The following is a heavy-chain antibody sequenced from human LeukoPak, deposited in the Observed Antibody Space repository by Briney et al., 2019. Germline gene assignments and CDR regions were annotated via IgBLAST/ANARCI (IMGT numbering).Heavy chain of an antibody. D-gene: IGHD6-13*01. J-gene: IGHJ4*02. CDR3: ASDLIIAAAATDY. CDR1: GFTVSSNY. Sequence: GGSLRLSCAASGFTVSSNYMSWVRQAPGKGLGWVSAISGSGGSTYYADTVKGRFTISRANSKNTLYLQMNSLRAEDTAVYYCASDLIIAAAATDYWGQGTLVTVSS. V-gene: IGHV3-23*01. CDR2: ISGSGGST.